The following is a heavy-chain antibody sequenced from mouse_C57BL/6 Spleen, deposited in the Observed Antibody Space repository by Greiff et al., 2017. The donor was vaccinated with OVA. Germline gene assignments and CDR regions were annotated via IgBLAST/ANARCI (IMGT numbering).Heavy chain of an antibody. CDR2: INYDGSST. V-gene: IGHV5-16*01. CDR3: AREDYYGSSRRYCNV. D-gene: IGHD1-1*01. Sequence: EVKVVESEGGLVQPGRSMKLSCTASGFTFSDYYMAWVRQVPEKGLEWVANINYDGSSTYYLDSLKSRFIISRDNAKNILYLQMSSLKSEDTATYCWAREDYYGSSRRYCNVWGKETTVTVSS. CDR1: GFTFSDYY. J-gene: IGHJ1*03.